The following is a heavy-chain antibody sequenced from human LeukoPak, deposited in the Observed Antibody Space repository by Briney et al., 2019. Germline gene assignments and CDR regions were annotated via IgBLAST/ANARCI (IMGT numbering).Heavy chain of an antibody. J-gene: IGHJ4*02. Sequence: PSETLSLTCTVSGGSISSNSYYWGWIPPPPGKGLESIVSIYYSSSTYSNPSLSSRITISVDTTKNLLSLKLSYVTAADTAVYYWASDCGGDCYSGIENYFDYWGQGTLVTVSS. CDR1: GGSISSNSYY. D-gene: IGHD2-21*02. V-gene: IGHV4-39*01. CDR3: ASDCGGDCYSGIENYFDY. CDR2: IYYSSST.